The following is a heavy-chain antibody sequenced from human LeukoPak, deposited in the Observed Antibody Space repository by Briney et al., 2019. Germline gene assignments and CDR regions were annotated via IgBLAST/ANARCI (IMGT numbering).Heavy chain of an antibody. D-gene: IGHD3-22*01. Sequence: SETLSLTCTVSGYSIRSGFYWGWIRQPPGEGLEWIGNIYHSGITYYTPSLKSRVTISVDTSKNQFSLKLSSVTAADTAVYYCARSGAYYYDSSGYYSLDYWGQGTLVTVSS. CDR3: ARSGAYYYDSSGYYSLDY. V-gene: IGHV4-38-2*02. CDR1: GYSIRSGFY. J-gene: IGHJ4*02. CDR2: IYHSGIT.